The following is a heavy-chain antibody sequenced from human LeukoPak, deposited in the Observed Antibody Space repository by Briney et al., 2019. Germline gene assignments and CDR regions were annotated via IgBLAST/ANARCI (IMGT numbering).Heavy chain of an antibody. D-gene: IGHD2-15*01. CDR2: IYSGGST. J-gene: IGHJ6*02. CDR1: GFTVSSNY. CDR3: AKGARYCSGGSRVKGYYGMDV. V-gene: IGHV3-53*01. Sequence: GGSLRLSCAASGFTVSSNYMSWVRQAPGKGLEWVSVIYSGGSTYYADSVKGRFTISRDNSKNTLYLQMNSLRAEDTAVYYCAKGARYCSGGSRVKGYYGMDVWGQGTTVTVSS.